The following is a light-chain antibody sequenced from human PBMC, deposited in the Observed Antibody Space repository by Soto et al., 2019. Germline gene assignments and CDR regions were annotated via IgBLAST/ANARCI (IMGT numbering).Light chain of an antibody. J-gene: IGKJ5*01. CDR1: QSVSNNY. CDR3: QQSSNWPPVIT. CDR2: GAS. Sequence: EILLTQSPATLSLSPGERATLSCRASQSVSNNYLAWYQQKPGQAPRLLIHGASNRATGITARFSGSGSGTDFTLTISSLEPEDFAVYYCQQSSNWPPVITFGQGTRVEIK. V-gene: IGKV3-11*01.